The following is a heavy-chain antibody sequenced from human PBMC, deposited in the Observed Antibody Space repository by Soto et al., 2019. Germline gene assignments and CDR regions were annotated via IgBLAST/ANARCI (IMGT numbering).Heavy chain of an antibody. CDR1: GFTFSSYG. CDR2: IWYDGSNK. V-gene: IGHV3-33*06. J-gene: IGHJ3*02. CDR3: TKDTRDGYNSLVFDI. D-gene: IGHD5-12*01. Sequence: PGGSLRLSCAASGFTFSSYGMHWVRQAPGKGLEWVAVIWYDGSNKYYADSVKGRFTISRDNSKNTLYLQMNSLRAEDTAVYYCTKDTRDGYNSLVFDIWGQGTMVTVSS.